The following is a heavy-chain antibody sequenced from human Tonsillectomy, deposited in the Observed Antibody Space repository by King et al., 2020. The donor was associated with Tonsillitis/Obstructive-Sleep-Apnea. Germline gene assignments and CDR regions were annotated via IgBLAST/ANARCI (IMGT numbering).Heavy chain of an antibody. CDR3: AHWGPWPPYSYPYSSYMDV. CDR1: DFSLRTSGVG. Sequence: TLKESGPTPVKPTQTLTLTCTFSDFSLRTSGVGVGWIRHPPGKALEGLALIYLGDNKRYSPSLKTMVTITKDTTKNQVVLTMTNMDPVDTATYYFAHWGPWPPYSYPYSSYMDVWGKRDHGHRLL. J-gene: IGHJ6*03. CDR2: IYLGDNK. V-gene: IGHV2-5*02. D-gene: IGHD2-15*01.